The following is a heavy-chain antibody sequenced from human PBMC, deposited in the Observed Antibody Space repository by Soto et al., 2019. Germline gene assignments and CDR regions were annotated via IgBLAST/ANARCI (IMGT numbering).Heavy chain of an antibody. D-gene: IGHD6-19*01. CDR1: GFSLSTSGVG. CDR3: AHRRGEGRGWAVFFGY. CDR2: IYWDDDK. J-gene: IGHJ4*02. V-gene: IGHV2-5*02. Sequence: QITLKESGPTLVKPTQTLTLTCTISGFSLSTSGVGVGWIRQPPGKALECLALIYWDDDKRYSPSLKSRLTITKDTSKNQVVLTMTTLDPVDTAIYYCAHRRGEGRGWAVFFGYWGQGTLVTVSS.